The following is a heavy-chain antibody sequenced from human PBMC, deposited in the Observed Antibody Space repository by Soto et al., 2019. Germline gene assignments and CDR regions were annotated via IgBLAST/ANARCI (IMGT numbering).Heavy chain of an antibody. D-gene: IGHD3-3*01. CDR1: GFTFSSYA. Sequence: GGSLRLSCSASGFTFSSYAMHWVRQAPGKGLEYVSAISSNGGSTYYADSVKGRFTISRDNSKNTLYLQMSSLRAEDTAVYYCVKPYDFWSGYPPPGDYWGQGTLVTVSS. J-gene: IGHJ4*02. CDR2: ISSNGGST. V-gene: IGHV3-64D*08. CDR3: VKPYDFWSGYPPPGDY.